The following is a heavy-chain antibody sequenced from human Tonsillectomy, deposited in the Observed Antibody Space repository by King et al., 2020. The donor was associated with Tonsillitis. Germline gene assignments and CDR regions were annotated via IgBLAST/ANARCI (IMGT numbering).Heavy chain of an antibody. Sequence: VQLVESGGGVVQPGRSLRLSCAASGFTFSSYGMHWVRQAPGKGLEWVAVIWYDGSNKYYADSVKGRFTISRDNSKNTLYLQMNSLRAEDTAVYYCARPLPPPPYSSTDWYFDLWGRGTLVTVSS. V-gene: IGHV3-33*01. CDR1: GFTFSSYG. CDR3: ARPLPPPPYSSTDWYFDL. J-gene: IGHJ2*01. D-gene: IGHD6-13*01. CDR2: IWYDGSNK.